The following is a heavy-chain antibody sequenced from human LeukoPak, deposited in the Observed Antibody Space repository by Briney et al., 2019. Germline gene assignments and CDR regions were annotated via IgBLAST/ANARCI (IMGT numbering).Heavy chain of an antibody. V-gene: IGHV3-38-3*01. Sequence: GGSLRLFCAASGFTVSSNEMSWVRQAPGKGLEWVSSISGGSTYYADSRKGRFTISRDNSKNTLHLQMNSLRAEDTAFHITMIVVVYDAFDIWGQGTMVTVSS. CDR1: GFTVSSNE. CDR2: ISGGST. D-gene: IGHD3-22*01. J-gene: IGHJ3*02. CDR3: MIVVVYDAFDI.